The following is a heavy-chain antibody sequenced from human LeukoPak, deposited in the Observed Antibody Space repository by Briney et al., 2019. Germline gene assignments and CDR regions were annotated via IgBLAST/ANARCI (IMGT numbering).Heavy chain of an antibody. J-gene: IGHJ5*02. CDR1: GGSISSYY. Sequence: PSETLSLTCTVSGGSISSYYWSWIRQPPGKGLEWIGYIYYSGSTNYNPSLKSRVTISVDTSKNQFSLKLSSVTAADTAVYYCARADRIAAAGGFWFDPWGQGTLVTVSS. V-gene: IGHV4-59*01. CDR2: IYYSGST. D-gene: IGHD6-13*01. CDR3: ARADRIAAAGGFWFDP.